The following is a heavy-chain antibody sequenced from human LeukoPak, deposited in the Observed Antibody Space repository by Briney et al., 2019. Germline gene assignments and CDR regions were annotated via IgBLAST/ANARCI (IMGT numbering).Heavy chain of an antibody. CDR3: ARQWLAFDS. V-gene: IGHV4-59*08. J-gene: IGHJ4*02. CDR2: IPSSGIT. CDR1: GGSMNTYY. Sequence: SETLSLTCNVSGGSMNTYYWTWIRQPPGKGLEWIGYIPSSGITKYSPSLKSRVTMSLDTSKNLFSLRLNSVTAADTAIYYCARQWLAFDSWGRGTLVTVSS. D-gene: IGHD6-19*01.